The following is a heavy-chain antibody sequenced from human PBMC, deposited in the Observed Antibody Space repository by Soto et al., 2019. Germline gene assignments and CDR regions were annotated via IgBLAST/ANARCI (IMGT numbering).Heavy chain of an antibody. CDR3: ATNRYSSSSRIRDYYYYYYMDV. D-gene: IGHD6-6*01. CDR2: ISSSSSYI. V-gene: IGHV3-21*04. J-gene: IGHJ6*03. CDR1: GFTFSSYS. Sequence: GGSLRLSYAASGFTFSSYSMNWVLQATGKGLEWVSSISSSSSYIYYADSVKGRFTISRDNAKNSLYLQMNSLRAEDTAVYYCATNRYSSSSRIRDYYYYYYMDVWGKGTTVTVSS.